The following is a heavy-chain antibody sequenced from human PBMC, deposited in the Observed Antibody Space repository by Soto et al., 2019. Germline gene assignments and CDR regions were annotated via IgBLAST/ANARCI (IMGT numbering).Heavy chain of an antibody. V-gene: IGHV4-61*03. D-gene: IGHD5-18*01. CDR3: ARGAGFSYASTWFDI. CDR1: GASVSSGTYY. J-gene: IGHJ5*02. CDR2: IYYTGST. Sequence: QVQLQESGPGLVKPSETLSLTCTVFGASVSSGTYYWSWIRQAPGKGLEWVGHIYYTGSTTYNPPLNNRVTITVDTSKNHFSLQLTSVTAADTAVYYCARGAGFSYASTWFDIWGQGTLVTVSS.